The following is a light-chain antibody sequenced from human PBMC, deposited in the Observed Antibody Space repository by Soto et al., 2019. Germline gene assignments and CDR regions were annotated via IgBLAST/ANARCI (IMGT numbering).Light chain of an antibody. CDR1: SSDVGSYNR. CDR3: NSYTSSNTHV. J-gene: IGLJ1*01. V-gene: IGLV2-18*02. Sequence: QSALTQPPSVSGSPGQSVTISCTGTSSDVGSYNRVSWYQQPPGTAPKLMIYEVSNRPSGVPDRFSGSKSGNTASLTISGLQPEDEADYYCNSYTSSNTHVFGTGTKLTVL. CDR2: EVS.